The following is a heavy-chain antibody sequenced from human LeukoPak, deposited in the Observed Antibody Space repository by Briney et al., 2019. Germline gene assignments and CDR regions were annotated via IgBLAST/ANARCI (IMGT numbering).Heavy chain of an antibody. CDR2: IIPIFGTA. CDR3: AREYYYDSSGYYHY. Sequence: EASVKVSCKASGGTFSSYAISWVRQAPGQGLEWMGGIIPIFGTANYAQKFQGRVTITADESTSIAYMELSSLRSEDTAVYYCAREYYYDSSGYYHYWGQGTLVTVSS. J-gene: IGHJ4*02. D-gene: IGHD3-22*01. V-gene: IGHV1-69*13. CDR1: GGTFSSYA.